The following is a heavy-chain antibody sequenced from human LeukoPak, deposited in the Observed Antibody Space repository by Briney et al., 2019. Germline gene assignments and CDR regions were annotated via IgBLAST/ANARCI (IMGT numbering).Heavy chain of an antibody. V-gene: IGHV3-23*01. CDR3: AKTSKYFDY. CDR2: ISDSGGYT. CDR1: RFRFGSYA. J-gene: IGHJ4*02. Sequence: PGGSLGLSCAASRFRFGSYAMSWVRQAPGKRLEWVSTISDSGGYTYYAGSVKGRFTISRDNSRNTLYLQMNSLRVEDTAVYYCAKTSKYFDYWGQGTLVTVSS.